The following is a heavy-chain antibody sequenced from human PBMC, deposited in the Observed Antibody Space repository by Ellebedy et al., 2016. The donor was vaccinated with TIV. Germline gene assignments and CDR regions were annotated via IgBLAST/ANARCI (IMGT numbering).Heavy chain of an antibody. CDR2: IYHSGST. V-gene: IGHV4-39*07. CDR3: ASSPSGYEIPY. Sequence: SETLSLXXNVSGGTISSTNYYWGWIRQSPEKGLEWIGSIYHSGSTYYNPSLKSRLTISLHTTKNQFSLRLDSVTAADTAVYYCASSPSGYEIPYWGQGTLVTVSS. J-gene: IGHJ4*02. D-gene: IGHD5-12*01. CDR1: GGTISSTNYY.